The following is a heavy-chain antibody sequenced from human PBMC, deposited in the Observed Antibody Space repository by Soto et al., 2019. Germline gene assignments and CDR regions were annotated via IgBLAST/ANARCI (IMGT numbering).Heavy chain of an antibody. CDR1: DDSINSDKYY. CDR2: IYYRGNA. Sequence: SETLSLTCSVSDDSINSDKYYWGWIRQPPGKGLEWIGSIYYRGNAYYNPSLQTRVTISLGKSKSQFSLKLNSVTAADSAVYFCARLEGLATIAYYFDFWGPGALVTVSS. V-gene: IGHV4-39*01. J-gene: IGHJ4*02. CDR3: ARLEGLATIAYYFDF. D-gene: IGHD3-9*01.